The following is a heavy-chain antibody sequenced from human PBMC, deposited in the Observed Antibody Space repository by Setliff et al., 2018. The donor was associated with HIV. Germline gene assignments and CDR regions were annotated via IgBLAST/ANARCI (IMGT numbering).Heavy chain of an antibody. Sequence: PSETLSLTCSVSGDSVSSGGFYWSWIRQRPDKGLEWIGHLFYSGTTYYSPSLKSRVIISRDTSENQFSLKLSSVTAADTAVYYCARPSAGGGYNYWYFDLWGRG. CDR2: LFYSGTT. CDR3: ARPSAGGGYNYWYFDL. V-gene: IGHV4-31*03. CDR1: GDSVSSGGFY. J-gene: IGHJ2*01. D-gene: IGHD5-12*01.